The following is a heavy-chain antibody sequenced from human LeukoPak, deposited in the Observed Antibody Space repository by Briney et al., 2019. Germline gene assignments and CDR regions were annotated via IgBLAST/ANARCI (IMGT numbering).Heavy chain of an antibody. V-gene: IGHV4-59*01. D-gene: IGHD5-24*01. CDR1: GGSISSYY. CDR3: ARARDGYNSGPYYFDY. J-gene: IGHJ4*02. CDR2: IYYSGST. Sequence: SETLSLTCTVSGGSISSYYWSWIRQPPGKGLEWIAYIYYSGSTNYNPSLKSRVTISVDTSKNQFSLKLSSVTAADTAVYYCARARDGYNSGPYYFDYWGQGTLVTVSS.